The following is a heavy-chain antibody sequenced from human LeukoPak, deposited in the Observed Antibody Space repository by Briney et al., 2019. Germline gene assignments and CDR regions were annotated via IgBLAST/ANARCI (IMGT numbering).Heavy chain of an antibody. J-gene: IGHJ6*03. V-gene: IGHV3-23*01. Sequence: GGSLRLSCAASGFTFSSYAMSWVRQAPGKGLEWVSAISGSGGSTYYADSVKGRFTISRDNSKNTLYLQMNSLRAEDTAVYYCAKGGGSSSSLYYYYMDVWGKGTTVTVSS. CDR2: ISGSGGST. CDR1: GFTFSSYA. D-gene: IGHD6-6*01. CDR3: AKGGGSSSSLYYYYMDV.